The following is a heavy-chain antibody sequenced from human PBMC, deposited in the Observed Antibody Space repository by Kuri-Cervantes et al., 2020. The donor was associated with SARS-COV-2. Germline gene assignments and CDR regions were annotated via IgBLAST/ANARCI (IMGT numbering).Heavy chain of an antibody. CDR2: INPTCDTA. CDR3: ARSQGYCTANSCSWNWFDP. Sequence: SVHVSCKASGGTFSSYSVNWVRQAPGQGLEWMGRINPTCDTATYAQKFQGRVTFTADESSSTAYMEVNSLTSEDTVVYFCARSQGYCTANSCSWNWFDPWGQGTQVTVSS. D-gene: IGHD2-8*02. CDR1: GGTFSSYS. V-gene: IGHV1-69*13. J-gene: IGHJ5*02.